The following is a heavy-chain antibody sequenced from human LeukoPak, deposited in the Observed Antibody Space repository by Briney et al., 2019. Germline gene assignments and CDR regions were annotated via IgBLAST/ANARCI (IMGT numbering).Heavy chain of an antibody. CDR3: ARGAPSGWYSHNWFDP. D-gene: IGHD6-19*01. J-gene: IGHJ5*02. V-gene: IGHV3-7*01. CDR1: GFALSSHW. Sequence: LPGGSLRLSCAASGFALSSHWMTWVRQVPGRGPEWVANVNRDGSETYYLDSVKGRFTISKDNAKNSLYLQMNSLRAEDTAVYYCARGAPSGWYSHNWFDPWGQGTLVTVSS. CDR2: VNRDGSET.